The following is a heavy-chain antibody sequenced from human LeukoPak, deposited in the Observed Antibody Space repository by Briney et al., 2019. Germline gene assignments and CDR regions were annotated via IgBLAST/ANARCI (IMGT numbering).Heavy chain of an antibody. D-gene: IGHD1-1*01. J-gene: IGHJ4*02. CDR1: GLTFSNYG. CDR2: IRYDGRNK. CDR3: AKGGSNNWSFDN. V-gene: IGHV3-30*02. Sequence: GGSLRLSCAAAGLTFSNYGMHWVRQTPGKGLQWVAYIRYDGRNKYSADSVKGRFTIYRDNSKSTLYLQMNSLRPEDTAVYYCAKGGSNNWSFDNWGQGTLVTVSS.